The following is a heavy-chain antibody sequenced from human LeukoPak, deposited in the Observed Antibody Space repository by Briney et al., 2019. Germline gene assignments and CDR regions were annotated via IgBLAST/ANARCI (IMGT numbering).Heavy chain of an antibody. CDR3: AKDQGSFDP. D-gene: IGHD2-15*01. V-gene: IGHV3-9*01. CDR2: ISWNSGSI. J-gene: IGHJ5*02. CDR1: GFTFDDYA. Sequence: GRSLRLSCAASGFTFDDYAMHWVRQAPGEGLEWVSGISWNSGSIGYADSVKGRFTISRDNAKNSLYLQMNSLRAEDTALYYCAKDQGSFDPWGQGTLVTVSS.